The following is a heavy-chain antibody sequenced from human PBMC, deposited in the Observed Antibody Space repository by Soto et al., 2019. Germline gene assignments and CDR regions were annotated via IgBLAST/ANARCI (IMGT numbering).Heavy chain of an antibody. V-gene: IGHV1-69*01. CDR1: GGTFSSYA. D-gene: IGHD2-15*01. CDR3: ASGECSGGSCPFDY. Sequence: QVQLVQSGAEVQKPGSSVKVSCKASGGTFSSYAISWVRQAPGQGLEWMGGIIPIFGTANYAQKFQGRVTSTADESTSTAYMELSSLRSEDTAVYYCASGECSGGSCPFDYWGQGTLVTVSS. CDR2: IIPIFGTA. J-gene: IGHJ4*02.